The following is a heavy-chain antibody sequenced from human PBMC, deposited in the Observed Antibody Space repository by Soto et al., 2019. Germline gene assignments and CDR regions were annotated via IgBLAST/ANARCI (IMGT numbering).Heavy chain of an antibody. CDR2: IYYSRST. CDR3: ARSTGYGDSYFDY. V-gene: IGHV4-59*01. D-gene: IGHD4-17*01. Sequence: SETLSLTCTVSGGSISTYYWNWIRQPPGKGLEWIGYIYYSRSTNYNPSLRSRVSISGDTSKNQLSLKLSSVTAADTAVYYCARSTGYGDSYFDYWGLGTLVTVSS. J-gene: IGHJ4*02. CDR1: GGSISTYY.